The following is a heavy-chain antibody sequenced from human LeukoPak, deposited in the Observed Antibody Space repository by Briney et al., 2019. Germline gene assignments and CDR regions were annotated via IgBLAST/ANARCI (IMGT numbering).Heavy chain of an antibody. CDR3: ARVAGYSGYDSHTNSEY. CDR1: GGTFSSYA. D-gene: IGHD5-12*01. J-gene: IGHJ4*02. Sequence: SVKVSCKASGGTFSSYAISWVRQAPGQGLEWMGGIIPIVGTANYAQKFKGRVTITTDESTSTAYLEMSSLRSEDTAVYYCARVAGYSGYDSHTNSEYSGERRLVSVSS. CDR2: IIPIVGTA. V-gene: IGHV1-69*05.